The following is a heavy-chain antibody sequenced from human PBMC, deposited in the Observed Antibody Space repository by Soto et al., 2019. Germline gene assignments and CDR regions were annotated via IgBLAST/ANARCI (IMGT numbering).Heavy chain of an antibody. J-gene: IGHJ5*02. CDR2: IYASGSA. CDR3: VGSAIPRGGWFHP. Sequence: SETLSLTCSVSGVSISTYYWNWVRQPAGKGLEWIGRIYASGSANYNPSLKSRVVMSVDTSKNQFSLNMTSVTAADTAMYYCVGSAIPRGGWFHPWGQGILVTVSS. D-gene: IGHD2-21*01. V-gene: IGHV4-4*07. CDR1: GVSISTYY.